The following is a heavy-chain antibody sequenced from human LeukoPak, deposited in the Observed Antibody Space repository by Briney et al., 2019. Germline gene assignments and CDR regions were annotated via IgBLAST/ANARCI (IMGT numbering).Heavy chain of an antibody. V-gene: IGHV3-7*01. CDR1: GFTFSSYE. D-gene: IGHD6-25*01. CDR3: ARDPGGYDSYYYYYMDV. Sequence: GGSLRLSCAASGFTFSSYEMNWVRQAPGKGLEWVANIKQDGSEKYYVDSVKGRFTISRDNAKNSLYLQMNSLRAEDTAVYYCARDPGGYDSYYYYYMDVWGKGTTVTISS. J-gene: IGHJ6*03. CDR2: IKQDGSEK.